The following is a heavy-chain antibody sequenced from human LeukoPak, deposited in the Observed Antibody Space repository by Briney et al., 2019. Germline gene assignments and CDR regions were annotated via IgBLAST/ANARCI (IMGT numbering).Heavy chain of an antibody. Sequence: GESLKISCKGSGYSFTSYWVAWVRQMPGKGLKWMGMIYPGDSDTRYSPSFQGQVTISADKSISTAYLQWSSLKASDTAMYYCARQWLESYYLDYWGQGTLVTVSS. CDR3: ARQWLESYYLDY. D-gene: IGHD6-19*01. CDR1: GYSFTSYW. V-gene: IGHV5-51*01. J-gene: IGHJ4*02. CDR2: IYPGDSDT.